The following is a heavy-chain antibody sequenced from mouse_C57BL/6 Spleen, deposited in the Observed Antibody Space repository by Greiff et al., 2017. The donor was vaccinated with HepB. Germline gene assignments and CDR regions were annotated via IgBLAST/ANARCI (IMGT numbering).Heavy chain of an antibody. J-gene: IGHJ4*01. V-gene: IGHV1-61*01. Sequence: VQLQQSGAELVRPGSSVKLSCKASGYTFTSYWMDWVKRRPGQGLEWIGNIYPSDSETHYNQKFKDKATLTVDKSSSTAYMQLSSLTSEDSAVYYCARGYYGSSSSYAMDYWGQGTSVTVSS. D-gene: IGHD1-1*01. CDR3: ARGYYGSSSSYAMDY. CDR2: IYPSDSET. CDR1: GYTFTSYW.